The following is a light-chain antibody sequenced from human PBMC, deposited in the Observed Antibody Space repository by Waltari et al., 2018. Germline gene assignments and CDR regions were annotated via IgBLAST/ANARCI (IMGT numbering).Light chain of an antibody. J-gene: IGLJ3*02. Sequence: QSALTQPASVSGSPGQSITISCTGTSSAVGSYNLVSWYQQHAGKAPKLMLSEGSERPSGVSNRFSGSKSGNTASLTISGLQAEDEADYYCCSYAGSKTWVFGGGTKLTVL. CDR2: EGS. CDR1: SSAVGSYNL. V-gene: IGLV2-23*01. CDR3: CSYAGSKTWV.